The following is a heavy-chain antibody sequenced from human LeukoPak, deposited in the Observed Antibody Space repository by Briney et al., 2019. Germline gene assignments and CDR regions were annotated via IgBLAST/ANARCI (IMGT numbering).Heavy chain of an antibody. CDR2: ISSSVSTI. D-gene: IGHD3-10*01. CDR1: GFTFISYE. CDR3: AREAVLLWFGEQDC. Sequence: GGALRLSCAASGFTFISYEMNWVRQAPWKGREWVSYISSSVSTIYYADSVKGRFPISRDNAKNSLYLQMNSLRAEDTAVYYCAREAVLLWFGEQDCWGQGTLVTVSS. V-gene: IGHV3-48*03. J-gene: IGHJ4*02.